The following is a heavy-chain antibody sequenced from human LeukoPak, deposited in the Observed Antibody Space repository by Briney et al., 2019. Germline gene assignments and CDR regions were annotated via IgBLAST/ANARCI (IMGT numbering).Heavy chain of an antibody. V-gene: IGHV3-30*02. Sequence: PGGSLRLSCAASGFTFSSYGMHWVRQAPGKGLEWVAFIRYDGSNKYYADSVKGRFTISRDNSKNTLYLQMNSLGAEDTAVYYCSKDFYYGSGQSGCFDYWGQGTLVTVSS. CDR3: SKDFYYGSGQSGCFDY. J-gene: IGHJ4*02. D-gene: IGHD3-10*01. CDR2: IRYDGSNK. CDR1: GFTFSSYG.